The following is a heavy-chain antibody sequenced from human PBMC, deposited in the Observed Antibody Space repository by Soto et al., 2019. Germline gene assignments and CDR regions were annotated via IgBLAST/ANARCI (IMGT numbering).Heavy chain of an antibody. CDR3: AKSLGSSSWWDMDV. Sequence: GGSLRLSCAASGFTFSSYAMSWVRQAPGKGLEWVSAISGSGGSTYYADPVKGRFTISRDNSKNTLYLQMNSLRAEDTAVYYCAKSLGSSSWWDMDVWGKGTTVTVSS. CDR2: ISGSGGST. CDR1: GFTFSSYA. J-gene: IGHJ6*03. V-gene: IGHV3-23*01. D-gene: IGHD6-13*01.